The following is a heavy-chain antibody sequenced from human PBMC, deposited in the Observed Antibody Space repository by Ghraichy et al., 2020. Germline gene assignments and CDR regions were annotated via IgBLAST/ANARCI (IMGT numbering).Heavy chain of an antibody. Sequence: SETLSLTCTVSGASISSRTYYWGWVRQPPGKGLEWIGTIFSGGRTDYNPSLRSRVAISVDMSNHRLSLRLSSVTAADTAIYFCAGLVDAMMYFDGYYFDFWGQGTLVTVSS. CDR2: IFSGGRT. CDR1: GASISSRTYY. J-gene: IGHJ4*02. D-gene: IGHD2-8*01. CDR3: AGLVDAMMYFDGYYFDF. V-gene: IGHV4-39*07.